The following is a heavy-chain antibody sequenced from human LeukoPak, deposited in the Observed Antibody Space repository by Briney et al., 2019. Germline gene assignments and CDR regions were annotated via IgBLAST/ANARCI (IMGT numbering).Heavy chain of an antibody. Sequence: GGALRLSCAASGFTFSSYWMSWVRQAPEKGLEWVANIKQDGSEKYYVDSVKGRFTISRDNAKNSLYLQMNSLRAEDTAVYYCARAPYGDYADYWGQGTLVTVSS. CDR1: GFTFSSYW. CDR3: ARAPYGDYADY. D-gene: IGHD4-17*01. V-gene: IGHV3-7*01. CDR2: IKQDGSEK. J-gene: IGHJ4*02.